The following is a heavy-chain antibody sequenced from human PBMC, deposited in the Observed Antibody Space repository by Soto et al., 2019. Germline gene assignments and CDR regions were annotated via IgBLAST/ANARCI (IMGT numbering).Heavy chain of an antibody. CDR2: ISGSSGST. Sequence: PGWSLRLSCAASGFTFSSYAMSWVRQAPGKGLEWVSAISGSSGSTYYADSVKGRLTISRDNSKNTPYLHMNSLRAEDTAVYYYTRNSTFFDRAKNWSQGTMVTASS. CDR1: GFTFSSYA. V-gene: IGHV3-23*01. CDR3: TRNSTFFDRAKN. J-gene: IGHJ3*01. D-gene: IGHD1-7*01.